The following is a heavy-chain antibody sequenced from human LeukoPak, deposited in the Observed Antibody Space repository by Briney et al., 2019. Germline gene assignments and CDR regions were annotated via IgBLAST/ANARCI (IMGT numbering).Heavy chain of an antibody. V-gene: IGHV3-23*01. J-gene: IGHJ4*02. CDR3: AKELGYCSSTSCHTNFDY. Sequence: AGGSLRLSCAASGFTFSCYAMSWVRQAPGKGLEWVSAISGSGGSTYYADSVKGRFTISRDNSKNTLYLQMNSLRAEDTAVYCCAKELGYCSSTSCHTNFDYWGQGTLVTVSS. CDR2: ISGSGGST. D-gene: IGHD2-2*01. CDR1: GFTFSCYA.